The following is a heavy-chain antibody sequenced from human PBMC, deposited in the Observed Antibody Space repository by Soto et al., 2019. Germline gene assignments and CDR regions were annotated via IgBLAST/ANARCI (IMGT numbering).Heavy chain of an antibody. J-gene: IGHJ6*02. V-gene: IGHV3-30-3*01. Sequence: GGSLRLSCAASGFTFSIYAMHWVRHAPGKGLEWVAVISYDGSNKYYADSVKGRFTISRDNSKNTLYLQMNSLRAEDTAVYYCARDRLQQLDPYYYGMDVWGQGTTVTVSS. CDR1: GFTFSIYA. CDR2: ISYDGSNK. D-gene: IGHD6-13*01. CDR3: ARDRLQQLDPYYYGMDV.